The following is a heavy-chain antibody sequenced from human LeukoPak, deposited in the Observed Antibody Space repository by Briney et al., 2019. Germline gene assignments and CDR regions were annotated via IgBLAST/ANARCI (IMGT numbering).Heavy chain of an antibody. CDR2: FNGRGDST. V-gene: IGHV3-23*01. Sequence: GGSLRLSCEVSGFTFSHYGMSWVRQAPGKGPEWVAGFNGRGDSTYYADSVKGRFTISRDNSKNTLYLQMNSLRGEDTAVYYCARVLSVSYCDSWGQGTLVTVSS. CDR1: GFTFSHYG. CDR3: ARVLSVSYCDS. J-gene: IGHJ4*02. D-gene: IGHD2/OR15-2a*01.